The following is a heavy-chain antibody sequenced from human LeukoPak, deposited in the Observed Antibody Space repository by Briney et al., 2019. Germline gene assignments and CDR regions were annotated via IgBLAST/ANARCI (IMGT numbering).Heavy chain of an antibody. CDR3: ARDSPRYNWNDKGIWFDP. Sequence: GGSLRLSCAASGFTFSDYYMSWIRQAPGKGLEWVSYISSSSSYTNYADSVKGRFTISRDNAKNSLYLQMNSLRAEDTAVYYCARDSPRYNWNDKGIWFDPWGQGTLVTVSS. CDR2: ISSSSSYT. V-gene: IGHV3-11*05. CDR1: GFTFSDYY. D-gene: IGHD1-1*01. J-gene: IGHJ5*02.